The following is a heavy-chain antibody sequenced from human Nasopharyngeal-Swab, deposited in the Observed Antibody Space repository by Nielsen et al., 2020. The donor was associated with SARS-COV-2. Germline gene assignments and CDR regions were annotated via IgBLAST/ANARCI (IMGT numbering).Heavy chain of an antibody. J-gene: IGHJ3*01. CDR1: GYTFTNNW. V-gene: IGHV5-10-1*01. CDR3: ARQIGDYGFDAFDV. Sequence: GESLKISCQGSGYTFTNNWITWVRQMPGKGLEWMGRIDPSDSYTYYSPSFQGHVIISADKSINTAYMQWSSLKAPDTAMYYCARQIGDYGFDAFDVWGQGTIVTVSS. CDR2: IDPSDSYT. D-gene: IGHD4-17*01.